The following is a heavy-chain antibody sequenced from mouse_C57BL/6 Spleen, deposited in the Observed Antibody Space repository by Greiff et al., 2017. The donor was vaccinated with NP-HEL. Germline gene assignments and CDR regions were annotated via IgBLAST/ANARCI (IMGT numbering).Heavy chain of an antibody. CDR3: ARQGGYFDV. CDR2: ISSGGSYT. CDR1: GFTFSSYG. Sequence: EVQGVESGGDLVKPGGSLKLSCAASGFTFSSYGMSWVRQTPDKRLEWVATISSGGSYTYYPNSVKGRFTISRDNAKNTLYLQMRSLKSEDTAMYYCARQGGYFDVWGTGTTVTVSS. J-gene: IGHJ1*03. V-gene: IGHV5-6*01.